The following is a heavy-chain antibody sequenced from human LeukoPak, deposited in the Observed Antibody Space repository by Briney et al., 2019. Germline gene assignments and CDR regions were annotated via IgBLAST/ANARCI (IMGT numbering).Heavy chain of an antibody. CDR2: ISGSGGST. V-gene: IGHV3-23*01. J-gene: IGHJ4*02. CDR3: AKDLAGRIQQWSRWDY. CDR1: GFTFNSYA. D-gene: IGHD5-18*01. Sequence: GGSLRLSCAASGFTFNSYAMSWVRQAPGKGLEWVSGISGSGGSTYYADSVKGRFTISRDNSKNTLYLQMNSLRVEDTAVYYRAKDLAGRIQQWSRWDYWGQGTLVTVSS.